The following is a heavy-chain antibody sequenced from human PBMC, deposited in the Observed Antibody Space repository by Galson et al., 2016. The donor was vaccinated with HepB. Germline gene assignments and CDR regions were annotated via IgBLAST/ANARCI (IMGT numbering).Heavy chain of an antibody. CDR2: ISWNSGSI. J-gene: IGHJ1*01. CDR1: GFTFSSYA. Sequence: SLRLSCAASGFTFSSYAMSWVRQAPGKGLEWVSSISWNSGSIGYADSVKGRFTISRDNAKNSLYLQMNSLRAEDTAFYYCAQDKASMSVGATNLQHWGQGTLVTVSS. CDR3: AQDKASMSVGATNLQH. D-gene: IGHD1-26*01. V-gene: IGHV3-9*01.